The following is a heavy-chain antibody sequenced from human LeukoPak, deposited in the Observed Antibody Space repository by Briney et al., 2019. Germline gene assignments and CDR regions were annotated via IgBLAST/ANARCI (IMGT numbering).Heavy chain of an antibody. J-gene: IGHJ6*02. CDR1: GFSISSNG. CDR3: AKRQRLVKVYYGMDV. CDR2: INESPPRT. V-gene: IGHV3-23*01. D-gene: IGHD2-8*02. Sequence: PGGSLRLSCAGSGFSISSNGMSWVRQAPGKGLEWVSAINESPPRTYYADSVEGRFTISRDDSKNTLYLQMNSLKAEDTAIYYCAKRQRLVKVYYGMDVWGQGTTVTVSS.